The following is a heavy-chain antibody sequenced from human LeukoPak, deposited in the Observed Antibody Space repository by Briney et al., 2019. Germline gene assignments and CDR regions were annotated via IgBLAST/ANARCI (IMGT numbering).Heavy chain of an antibody. CDR1: GFPLRSYW. CDR3: ARPSAGPWYMDYCDY. J-gene: IGHJ4*02. Sequence: GESLKISCQGSGFPLRSYWIAWVRQMPGKGLEWMGIVYLGDSDTKYSPSFRGQVTISADRSTNTAYLQWDSLRASDTGIYYCARPSAGPWYMDYCDYWGQGTLVSVSS. V-gene: IGHV5-51*01. CDR2: VYLGDSDT. D-gene: IGHD1-14*01.